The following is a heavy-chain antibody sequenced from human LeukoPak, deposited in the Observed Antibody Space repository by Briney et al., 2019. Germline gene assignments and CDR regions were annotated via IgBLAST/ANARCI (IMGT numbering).Heavy chain of an antibody. V-gene: IGHV5-51*01. Sequence: GESLKISCKGSGFSFTSYWIGCVRQMPGKGLEWMGIIYPGDSDTRYSPSFQGQVTISADKSISTAYLQWSSLKASDTAMYYCARLSLTTVTPYYFDYWGQGTLVIVSS. CDR1: GFSFTSYW. CDR2: IYPGDSDT. CDR3: ARLSLTTVTPYYFDY. J-gene: IGHJ4*02. D-gene: IGHD4-17*01.